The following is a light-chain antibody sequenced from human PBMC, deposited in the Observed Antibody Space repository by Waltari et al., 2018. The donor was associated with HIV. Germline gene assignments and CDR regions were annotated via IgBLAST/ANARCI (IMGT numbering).Light chain of an antibody. V-gene: IGLV2-8*01. CDR2: AVN. J-gene: IGLJ3*02. CDR3: SSYADTNNVL. Sequence: QSALTQPPSASGSPGQSVTLSCTGTSSAVGGFDYVSWYQQHPAKAPKLLIYAVNRRPSGVPDRFSGSKSGNTASLTVSGLQTEDEADYYCSSYADTNNVLFGGGTKLTVL. CDR1: SSAVGGFDY.